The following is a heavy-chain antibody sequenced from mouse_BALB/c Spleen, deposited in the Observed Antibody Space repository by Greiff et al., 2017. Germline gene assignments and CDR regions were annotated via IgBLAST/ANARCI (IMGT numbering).Heavy chain of an antibody. J-gene: IGHJ3*01. Sequence: VQLQQSGAELVKPGASVKLSCTASGFNIKDTYMHWVKQRPEQGLEWIGRIDPANGNTKYDPKFQGKATITADTSSNTAYLQLSSLTSEDTAVYYCARGDYGRSYSFAYWGQGTLVTVSA. CDR3: ARGDYGRSYSFAY. V-gene: IGHV14-3*02. CDR2: IDPANGNT. D-gene: IGHD1-1*01. CDR1: GFNIKDTY.